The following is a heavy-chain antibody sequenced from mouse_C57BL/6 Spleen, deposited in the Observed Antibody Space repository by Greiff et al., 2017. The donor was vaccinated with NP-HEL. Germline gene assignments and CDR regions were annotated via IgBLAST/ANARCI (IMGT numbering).Heavy chain of an antibody. Sequence: QVQLKQPGAELVKPGASVKLSCKASGYTFTSYWMQWVKQRPGQGLEWIGEIDPSDSYTNYNQKFKGKATLTVDTSSSTAYMQLSSLTSEDSAVYYCASHGEKTFDYWGQGTTLTVSS. CDR1: GYTFTSYW. J-gene: IGHJ2*01. CDR2: IDPSDSYT. V-gene: IGHV1-50*01. CDR3: ASHGEKTFDY.